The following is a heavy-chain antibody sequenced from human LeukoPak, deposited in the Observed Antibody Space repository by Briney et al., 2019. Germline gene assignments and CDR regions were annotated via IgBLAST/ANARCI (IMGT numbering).Heavy chain of an antibody. CDR1: GDSISSSSSY. Sequence: ASETLSLTCTVSGDSISSSSSYWGWIRQPPGKGLEWIGSIYYSGSTYYNPSLKSRVTISVDTSKNQFSLKLSSVTAADTAVYYCARDRRGDYPYYFDYWGQGTLVTVSS. CDR2: IYYSGST. D-gene: IGHD4-17*01. V-gene: IGHV4-39*07. J-gene: IGHJ4*02. CDR3: ARDRRGDYPYYFDY.